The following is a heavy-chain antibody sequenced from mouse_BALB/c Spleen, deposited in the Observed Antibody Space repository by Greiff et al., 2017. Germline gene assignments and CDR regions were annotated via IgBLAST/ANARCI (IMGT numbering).Heavy chain of an antibody. Sequence: EVKLMESGGGLVKPGGSLKLSCAASGFTFSSYAMSWVRQSPEKRLEWVAEISSGGSYTYYPDTVTGRFTISRDNAKNTLYLEMSSLRSEDTAMYYCARGPYVEKGFAYWGQGTLVTVSA. CDR1: GFTFSSYA. CDR2: ISSGGSYT. D-gene: IGHD1-1*01. J-gene: IGHJ3*01. CDR3: ARGPYVEKGFAY. V-gene: IGHV5-9-4*01.